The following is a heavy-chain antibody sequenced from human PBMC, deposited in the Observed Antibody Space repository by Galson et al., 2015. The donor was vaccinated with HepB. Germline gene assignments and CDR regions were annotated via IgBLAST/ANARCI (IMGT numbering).Heavy chain of an antibody. CDR1: GFTFSSYR. V-gene: IGHV3-74*01. D-gene: IGHD6-13*01. Sequence: SLRLSCAASGFTFSSYRMHWVRQAPGKGLVWVSRINSDGSSTSYADSVKGRFTISRDNAKNTLSLQMNSLRDEDTALYYCAGGADSNTWTIDYWGQGTLVTVSS. J-gene: IGHJ4*02. CDR3: AGGADSNTWTIDY. CDR2: INSDGSST.